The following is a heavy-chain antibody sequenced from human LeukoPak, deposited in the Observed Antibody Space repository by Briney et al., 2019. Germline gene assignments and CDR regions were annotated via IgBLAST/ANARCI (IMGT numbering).Heavy chain of an antibody. V-gene: IGHV3-33*01. Sequence: PGRSLRLSCAASGFTFSSYGMHWVRQAPGKGLEWVAVIWYDGSNKYYADSVKGRFTISRDNSKNTLYLQMNSLRAEDTAVYYCARGRTTVRSFDYWGQGTLVTVSS. CDR3: ARGRTTVRSFDY. CDR1: GFTFSSYG. D-gene: IGHD4-17*01. J-gene: IGHJ4*02. CDR2: IWYDGSNK.